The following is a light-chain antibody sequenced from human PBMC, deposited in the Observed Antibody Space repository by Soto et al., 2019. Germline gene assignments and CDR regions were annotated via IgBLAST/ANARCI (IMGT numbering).Light chain of an antibody. J-gene: IGKJ4*01. CDR3: QQYGRT. CDR1: QSVSSSY. V-gene: IGKV3-20*01. Sequence: EIVLTQSPGTLSLSPGERATLSCRASQSVSSSYLAWYQQKPGQAPRLLIYGASSRATGIPDRFSGSGSGTVFTLTISRLEPEDVAVYYCQQYGRTFGGGTKVEIK. CDR2: GAS.